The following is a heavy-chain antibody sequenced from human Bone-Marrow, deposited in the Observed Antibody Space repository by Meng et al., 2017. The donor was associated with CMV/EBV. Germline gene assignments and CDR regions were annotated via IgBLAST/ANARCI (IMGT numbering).Heavy chain of an antibody. CDR1: GFTFDDYA. V-gene: IGHV3-9*01. D-gene: IGHD1-1*01. CDR2: FSWNSGSI. J-gene: IGHJ6*02. Sequence: SLKISCAASGFTFDDYAMHWVRQAPGKGLEWGSGFSWNSGSIDHADSVKGRFTISRANAKNSLYLQMNNLRAEDTALYYCAKDVQRGGDFYYYGMDVWGQGTTVPVSS. CDR3: AKDVQRGGDFYYYGMDV.